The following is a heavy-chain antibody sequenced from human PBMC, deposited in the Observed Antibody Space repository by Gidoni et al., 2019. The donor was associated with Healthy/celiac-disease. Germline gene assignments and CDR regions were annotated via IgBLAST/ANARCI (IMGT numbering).Heavy chain of an antibody. V-gene: IGHV4-31*03. Sequence: QVQLQESGPGLVKPSQTLSLTCTVPGGSTSSGGYYWSWIRPHPGKGLEWMGYIYYSGSTYYNPSLKSRVTISVDTSKNQFSLKLSSVTAADTAVYYCARGVTDYIWGSYRPNWFDPWGQGTLVTVSS. J-gene: IGHJ5*02. CDR1: GGSTSSGGYY. CDR3: ARGVTDYIWGSYRPNWFDP. D-gene: IGHD3-16*02. CDR2: IYYSGST.